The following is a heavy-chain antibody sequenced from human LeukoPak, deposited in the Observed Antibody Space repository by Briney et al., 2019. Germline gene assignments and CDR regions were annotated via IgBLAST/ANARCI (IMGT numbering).Heavy chain of an antibody. J-gene: IGHJ4*02. D-gene: IGHD3-10*01. CDR2: IYYSGST. V-gene: IGHV4-59*01. CDR1: GGSISSYY. Sequence: SETLSLTCTVSGGSISSYYWSWIRQPPGKGLEWIGYIYYSGSTNYNPSLKSRVTISVDTSKNQFSLKLSSVTAADTAVYYCAGGLGGSGSYYGVFDYWGQGTLVTVSS. CDR3: AGGLGGSGSYYGVFDY.